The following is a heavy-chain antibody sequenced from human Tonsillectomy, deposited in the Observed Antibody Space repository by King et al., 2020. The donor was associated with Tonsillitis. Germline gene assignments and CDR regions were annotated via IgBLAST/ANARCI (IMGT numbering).Heavy chain of an antibody. Sequence: VQLVESGGGLVKPGGSLRLSCAASGFTFSSYSMNWVRQSPGKGLEWVSSISSSSSYIYYADSVKGRFAISRDNAKHSLYLQMNSLRAEDTAVYYCARDCSGSSCYPYYYGMDVWGQGTTGTVSS. CDR1: GFTFSSYS. V-gene: IGHV3-21*01. CDR2: ISSSSSYI. CDR3: ARDCSGSSCYPYYYGMDV. J-gene: IGHJ6*02. D-gene: IGHD2-15*01.